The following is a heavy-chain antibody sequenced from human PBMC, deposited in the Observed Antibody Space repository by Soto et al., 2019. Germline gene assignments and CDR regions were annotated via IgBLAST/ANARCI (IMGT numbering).Heavy chain of an antibody. V-gene: IGHV4-31*03. Sequence: PSETLSLTCTVSGGSISSGGYYWSWIRQHPGKGLEWIGYIYYSGSTYYNPSLKSRVTISVDTSKSQLSLKLSSVTAADTAVYYCAREVAAGFFDYWGQGTLVTVSS. J-gene: IGHJ4*02. CDR1: GGSISSGGYY. D-gene: IGHD6-13*01. CDR2: IYYSGST. CDR3: AREVAAGFFDY.